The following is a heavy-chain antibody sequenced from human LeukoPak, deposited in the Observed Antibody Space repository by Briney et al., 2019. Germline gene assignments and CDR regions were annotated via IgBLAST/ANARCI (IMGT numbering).Heavy chain of an antibody. D-gene: IGHD2-2*01. CDR2: ISGSGDST. J-gene: IGHJ3*02. Sequence: GGSLRLSCAASEFPFSTYAMSWARHAPGKGLEWVSSISGSGDSTYYADSVKGRFTISRDNAKNSLYLQMNSLRAEDTAVYYCARVLGYCSSTSCPTVDAFDIWGQGTMVTVSS. V-gene: IGHV3-23*01. CDR3: ARVLGYCSSTSCPTVDAFDI. CDR1: EFPFSTYA.